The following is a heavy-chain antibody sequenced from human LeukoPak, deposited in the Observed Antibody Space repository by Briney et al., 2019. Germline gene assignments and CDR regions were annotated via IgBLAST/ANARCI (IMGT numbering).Heavy chain of an antibody. D-gene: IGHD3-10*01. V-gene: IGHV1-69*05. CDR3: ARGGPPITYYYGSGSYHYMDV. J-gene: IGHJ6*03. CDR1: GGTFSSYA. Sequence: ASVKVSCKASGGTFSSYAISWVRQAPGQGLEWMGGIIPIFGTANYAQKFQGRVTITTDESTSTACMELSSLRSEDTAVYYCARGGPPITYYYGSGSYHYMDVWGKGTTVTVSS. CDR2: IIPIFGTA.